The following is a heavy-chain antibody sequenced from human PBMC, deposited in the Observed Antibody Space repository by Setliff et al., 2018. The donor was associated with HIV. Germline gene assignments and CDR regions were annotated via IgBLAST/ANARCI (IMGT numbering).Heavy chain of an antibody. CDR3: ARDRETIFGVVILPDDAFDI. CDR1: GYTFTSYY. V-gene: IGHV1-46*01. Sequence: ASVKVSCKASGYTFTSYYMHWVRQAPGQGLEWMGIINPSGGSTSYAQKFQGRVTMTRDTSTSTVYMELGSLRSEDTAVYYCARDRETIFGVVILPDDAFDIWGQGTMVTVSS. D-gene: IGHD3-3*01. J-gene: IGHJ3*02. CDR2: INPSGGST.